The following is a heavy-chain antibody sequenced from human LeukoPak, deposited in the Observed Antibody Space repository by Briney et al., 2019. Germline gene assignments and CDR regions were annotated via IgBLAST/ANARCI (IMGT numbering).Heavy chain of an antibody. D-gene: IGHD1-26*01. Sequence: ASVKVSCKASGYTFTSYDINWVRQATGQGLEWMGWMNPNSGNTGYAQKFRGRVTMTRNTSISTAYMELSSLRSEDTAVYYCARSSGATIYYYYYMDVWGKGTTVTVSS. CDR2: MNPNSGNT. CDR3: ARSSGATIYYYYYMDV. CDR1: GYTFTSYD. J-gene: IGHJ6*03. V-gene: IGHV1-8*01.